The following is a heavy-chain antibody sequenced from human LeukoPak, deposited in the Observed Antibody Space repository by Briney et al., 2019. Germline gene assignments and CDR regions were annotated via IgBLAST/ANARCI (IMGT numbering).Heavy chain of an antibody. Sequence: GFLRLSCAASGFTFSSYAMSWVRQAPGKGLELVSAISGSGGSTYYADSVKGRFTISRDNSKNTLYLQMNSLRAEDTAVYYCAKPGEYQLPFDYWGQGTLVTVSS. CDR2: ISGSGGST. CDR1: GFTFSSYA. D-gene: IGHD2-2*01. V-gene: IGHV3-23*01. CDR3: AKPGEYQLPFDY. J-gene: IGHJ4*02.